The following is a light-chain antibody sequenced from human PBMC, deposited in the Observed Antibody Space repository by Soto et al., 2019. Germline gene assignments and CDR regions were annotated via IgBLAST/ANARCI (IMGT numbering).Light chain of an antibody. CDR1: QSISIN. CDR2: RTS. CDR3: QQYNNWPRAT. J-gene: IGKJ4*01. Sequence: EIVMTQSPATLSVSPGERATLSCRASQSISINLAWYQQKPGQAPRLLMFRTSSRATGFPARFSGSGSGTEFNLTTSSLQSEDFGVYYCQQYNNWPRATFGGGTKVDIK. V-gene: IGKV3-15*01.